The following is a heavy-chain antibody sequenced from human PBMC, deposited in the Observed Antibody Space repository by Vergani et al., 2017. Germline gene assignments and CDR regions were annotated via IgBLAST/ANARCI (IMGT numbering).Heavy chain of an antibody. CDR2: ISSSGSTI. CDR1: GFTFSSYE. Sequence: EVQLVESGGGLVQPGGSLRLSCAASGFTFSSYEMNWVRQAPGKGLEWVSYISSSGSTIYYADSVKGRFTISRDNAKNSLYLQMNSLRAEDTAVYYCARVFRRARFLGWSTRGYFDYWGQGTLVTVSS. V-gene: IGHV3-48*03. D-gene: IGHD3-3*01. J-gene: IGHJ4*02. CDR3: ARVFRRARFLGWSTRGYFDY.